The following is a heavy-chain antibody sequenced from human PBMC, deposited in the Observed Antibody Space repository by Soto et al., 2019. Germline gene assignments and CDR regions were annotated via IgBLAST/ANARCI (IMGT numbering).Heavy chain of an antibody. Sequence: SQTLSLTCAISGDSVSSNSAAWNLIRQSPSRGLEWLGRTYYRSKWYNDYAVSVKSRITINPDTSKNQFSLQLNSVTPEDTAVYYCARINSGWGPLSPYPFDYWGQGALVTVSS. J-gene: IGHJ4*02. CDR3: ARINSGWGPLSPYPFDY. CDR1: GDSVSSNSAA. CDR2: TYYRSKWYN. V-gene: IGHV6-1*01. D-gene: IGHD6-19*01.